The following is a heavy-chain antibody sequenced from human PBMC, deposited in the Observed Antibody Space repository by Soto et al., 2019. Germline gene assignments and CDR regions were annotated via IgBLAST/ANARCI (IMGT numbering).Heavy chain of an antibody. CDR3: AAGGGLPRYY. J-gene: IGHJ4*02. Sequence: QLQLQESGSGLVKPSQTLSLTCAVSGGSISSGGYSWSWIRQPPGKGREWIGYIYHSGSTYYYPSPKSRVTRSADRSRNQFSLKLSSVTAADTAVYYCAAGGGLPRYYWGQGTLVTVSS. V-gene: IGHV4-30-2*01. CDR1: GGSISSGGYS. CDR2: IYHSGST. D-gene: IGHD5-12*01.